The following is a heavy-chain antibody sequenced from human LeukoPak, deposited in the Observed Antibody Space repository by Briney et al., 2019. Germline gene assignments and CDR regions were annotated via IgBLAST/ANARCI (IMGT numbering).Heavy chain of an antibody. J-gene: IGHJ4*01. Sequence: GGSLRLSCAASGFSLSSYAMSWVRQAPGKGLEGVSAISSTDAGTYHADSVRGRFTISRDSSKNTLYLQMNSLRAEDAAVYYCAKAPVTSCRGAFCYPFDYWGHGTLVTVSS. CDR3: AKAPVTSCRGAFCYPFDY. D-gene: IGHD2-21*01. V-gene: IGHV3-23*01. CDR1: GFSLSSYA. CDR2: ISSTDAGT.